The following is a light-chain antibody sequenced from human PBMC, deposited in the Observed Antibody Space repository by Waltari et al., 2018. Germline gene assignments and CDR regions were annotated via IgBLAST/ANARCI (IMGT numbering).Light chain of an antibody. CDR3: QSYDSTTVV. CDR2: ADD. J-gene: IGLJ2*01. CDR1: HGSIAPNY. V-gene: IGLV6-57*02. Sequence: NFMLTQPHPVSESPGKTVTIPCTGSHGSIAPNYVHWYQQRPGSAPHTVIYADDQRPSGVPDRFSGSIDSSSNSASLTISGLKTEDEADYYCQSYDSTTVVFGGGTKLTVL.